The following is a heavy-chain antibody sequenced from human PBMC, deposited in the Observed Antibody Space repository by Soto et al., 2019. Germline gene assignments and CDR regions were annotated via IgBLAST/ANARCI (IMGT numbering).Heavy chain of an antibody. J-gene: IGHJ4*02. CDR1: GFTFSGYW. Sequence: EVQLVESGGGLVQPGGSLRLSCAASGFTFSGYWMNWVRQAPGKGLEWVANIKQEGSEKYYVDAVKGRFTITRDNAKNSLYLQLNSMRAEDTAVYYCARGGPIGDSWGQGTLVTVSS. V-gene: IGHV3-7*01. D-gene: IGHD1-26*01. CDR2: IKQEGSEK. CDR3: ARGGPIGDS.